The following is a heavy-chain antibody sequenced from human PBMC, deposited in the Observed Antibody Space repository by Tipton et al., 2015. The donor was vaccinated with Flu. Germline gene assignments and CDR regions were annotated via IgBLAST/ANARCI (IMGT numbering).Heavy chain of an antibody. D-gene: IGHD2-21*01. J-gene: IGHJ5*01. CDR1: GESMESFY. CDR2: IGYSGGT. V-gene: IGHV4-59*08. CDR3: ARHLTYSFHS. Sequence: LRLSCSVSGESMESFYWSWIRQSPGKGLEWIGYIGYSGGTNYSPSLKSRVTMSVDLSKNQFFLRLRSVAATDTGVYYCARHLTYSFHSWGQGTPVTVSS.